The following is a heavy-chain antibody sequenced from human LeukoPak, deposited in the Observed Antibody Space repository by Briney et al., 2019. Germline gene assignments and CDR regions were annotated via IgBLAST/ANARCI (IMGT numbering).Heavy chain of an antibody. CDR3: ARSTTLDDGSRGSYYFDY. D-gene: IGHD6-13*01. CDR2: TYYRSKRYN. CDR1: GDSVSSNSAA. J-gene: IGHJ4*02. Sequence: SQTLSLTCAISGDSVSSNSAAWNWIRQSPSRGLEWLGRTYYRSKRYNDYAVSVKSRITINPDTSRNQFSLQLNSVTPEDTAVYYCARSTTLDDGSRGSYYFDYWGQGSLVTVSS. V-gene: IGHV6-1*01.